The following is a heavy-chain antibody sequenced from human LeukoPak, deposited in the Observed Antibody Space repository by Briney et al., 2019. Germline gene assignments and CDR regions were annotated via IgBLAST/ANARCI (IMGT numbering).Heavy chain of an antibody. CDR3: ARDMPHSSSWYAIDY. CDR1: GFTVSSNY. D-gene: IGHD6-13*01. J-gene: IGHJ4*02. CDR2: IYSGGST. V-gene: IGHV3-66*01. Sequence: PGGSLRLSCAASGFTVSSNYMSWVRQAPGKGLEWVSVIYSGGSTYYADSVKGRFTISRDNSKNTLYLQMNSLRAEDTAVYYCARDMPHSSSWYAIDYWGQGTLVTVSS.